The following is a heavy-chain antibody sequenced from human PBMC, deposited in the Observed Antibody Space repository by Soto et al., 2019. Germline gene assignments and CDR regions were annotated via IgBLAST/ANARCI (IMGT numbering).Heavy chain of an antibody. J-gene: IGHJ6*02. CDR2: ISTGGSTI. Sequence: PGGSLRLSCSATGFTFSNYNMNWVRQAPGKGLEWVSYISTGGSTIYYADSVKGRFTISRDNAKHSLYLQIHRLRAEATAVYYCAGYWNYASHYGMDVWGQGTTVTVSS. CDR1: GFTFSNYN. V-gene: IGHV3-48*01. CDR3: AGYWNYASHYGMDV. D-gene: IGHD1-7*01.